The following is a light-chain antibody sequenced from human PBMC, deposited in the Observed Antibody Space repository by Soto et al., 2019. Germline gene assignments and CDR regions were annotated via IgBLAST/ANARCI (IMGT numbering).Light chain of an antibody. Sequence: EIVMTQSPATLSVSPGERATPSCRASQSVRSNLAWYQQKPGQAPRLLIYGASTRTTTIPARFSGSGSGTEFTLTISSLQSEDFAIYYCQQYNNWPRSFGGGTKVDIK. J-gene: IGKJ4*01. CDR3: QQYNNWPRS. CDR1: QSVRSN. V-gene: IGKV3-15*01. CDR2: GAS.